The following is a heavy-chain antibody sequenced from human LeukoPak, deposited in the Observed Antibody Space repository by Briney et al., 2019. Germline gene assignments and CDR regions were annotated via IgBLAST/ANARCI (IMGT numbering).Heavy chain of an antibody. CDR2: INPNSGGT. V-gene: IGHV1-2*02. CDR1: GYTFTGYY. CDR3: ARHAYSSGWIIGGWDDNFDY. J-gene: IGHJ4*02. Sequence: GASVKVSCKASGYTFTGYYMHWVRQAPGQGLEWMGWINPNSGGTNYAQKLQGRVTMTTDTSTSTAYMELRSLRSDDTAVYYCARHAYSSGWIIGGWDDNFDYWGQGTLVTVSS. D-gene: IGHD6-19*01.